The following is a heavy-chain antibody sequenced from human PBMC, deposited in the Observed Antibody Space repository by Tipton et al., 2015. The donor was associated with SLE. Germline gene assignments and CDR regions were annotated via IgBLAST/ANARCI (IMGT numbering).Heavy chain of an antibody. CDR2: TSYSGST. V-gene: IGHV4-61*05. J-gene: IGHJ4*02. Sequence: GLVKPSETLSLTCTVSGGSISTSDFYWGWIRQPPGNKLEWIGYTSYSGSTRYNPSLESRVTISLDTSKSPFSLKLGSVTAADTATYYCTRQLGWGDPFAFDYWDQGTLVTVSS. D-gene: IGHD2-21*02. CDR1: GGSISTSDFY. CDR3: TRQLGWGDPFAFDY.